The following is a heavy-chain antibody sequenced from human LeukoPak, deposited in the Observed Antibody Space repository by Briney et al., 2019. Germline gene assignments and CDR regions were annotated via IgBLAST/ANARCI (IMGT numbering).Heavy chain of an antibody. CDR3: AKGDSSGYYSSFDY. J-gene: IGHJ4*02. Sequence: GGSLRLSCAASGLTFSSYAMTWVRQAPGKGLEWVSTISGSGGSTYYADSVKGRFTISRDNSKNTLYLQMNSLRAEDTAVYYCAKGDSSGYYSSFDYWGQGTPVTVSS. D-gene: IGHD3-22*01. V-gene: IGHV3-23*01. CDR1: GLTFSSYA. CDR2: ISGSGGST.